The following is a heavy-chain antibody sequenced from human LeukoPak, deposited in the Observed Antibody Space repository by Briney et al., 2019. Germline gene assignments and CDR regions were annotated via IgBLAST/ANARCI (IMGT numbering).Heavy chain of an antibody. CDR1: GGSISSGGYS. CDR2: IYHSGST. Sequence: PSETLSLTCAVSGGSISSGGYSWSWIRQPPGKGLERIGYIYHSGSTYYNPSLKSRVTISVDRSKNQFSLKLSSVTAADTAVYYCARVTLGYYYYYGMDVWGQGTTVTVSS. J-gene: IGHJ6*02. CDR3: ARVTLGYYYYYGMDV. V-gene: IGHV4-30-2*01.